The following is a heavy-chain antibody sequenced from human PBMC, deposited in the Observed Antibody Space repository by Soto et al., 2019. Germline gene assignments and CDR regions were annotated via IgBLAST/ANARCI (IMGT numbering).Heavy chain of an antibody. CDR2: IRGNGGTT. D-gene: IGHD3-16*02. J-gene: IGHJ4*02. CDR3: SKVDDYIWGTYRYPIIDY. Sequence: GGSLRLSCAASGFTFSSYALSWVRQAPGKGLEWVSAIRGNGGTTYYADSVKGRFTISRDNSKNTLYLQMDSLGAEDTAVYYCSKVDDYIWGTYRYPIIDYWGQGTLVTVSS. CDR1: GFTFSSYA. V-gene: IGHV3-23*01.